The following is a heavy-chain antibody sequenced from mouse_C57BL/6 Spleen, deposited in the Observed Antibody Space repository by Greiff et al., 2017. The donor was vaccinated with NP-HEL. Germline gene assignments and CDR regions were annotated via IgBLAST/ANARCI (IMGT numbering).Heavy chain of an antibody. CDR2: IHPSDSDT. J-gene: IGHJ4*01. CDR1: GYTFTSYW. D-gene: IGHD1-1*01. V-gene: IGHV1-74*01. Sequence: QVQLQQPGAELVKPGASVKVSCKASGYTFTSYWMHWVKQRPGQGLEWIGRIHPSDSDTNYNQKFKGKATLTVDKSSSTADMQLSSLTSEDSAVYYCAIYYYGSSYWGMDYWGQGTSATVSS. CDR3: AIYYYGSSYWGMDY.